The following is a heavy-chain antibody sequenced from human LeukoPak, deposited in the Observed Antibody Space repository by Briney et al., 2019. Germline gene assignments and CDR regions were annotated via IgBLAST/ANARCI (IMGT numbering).Heavy chain of an antibody. J-gene: IGHJ4*02. V-gene: IGHV4-59*08. CDR3: ARGYDFWSGYHY. D-gene: IGHD3-3*01. CDR1: GGSISSYY. CDR2: IYYSGST. Sequence: PSETLSLTYTVSGGSISSYYWSWIRQPPGKGLGWIGYIYYSGSTNYNPSLKSRVTISVDTSKNQFSLKLSSVTAADTAVYYCARGYDFWSGYHYWGQGTLVTVSS.